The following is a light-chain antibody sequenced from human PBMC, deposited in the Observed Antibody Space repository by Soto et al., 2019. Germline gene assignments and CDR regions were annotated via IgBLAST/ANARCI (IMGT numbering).Light chain of an antibody. CDR3: HQRSNWPPIT. CDR2: DAS. J-gene: IGKJ5*01. CDR1: QSVSSY. V-gene: IGKV3-11*01. Sequence: EIVVSKSPATLSLYPGERARLSCRASQSVSSYLAWYQQKPGQAPRLLIYDASNRATGIPARFSGSGSGTDFTLTISSLEPEDFAVYYCHQRSNWPPITFGQGTRLEIK.